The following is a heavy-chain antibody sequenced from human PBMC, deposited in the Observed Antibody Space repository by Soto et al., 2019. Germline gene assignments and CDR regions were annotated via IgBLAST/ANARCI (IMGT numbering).Heavy chain of an antibody. D-gene: IGHD6-13*01. CDR3: ARTYIAASRPTACDL. CDR2: AIPVFGTT. CDR1: GDTFMYYA. V-gene: IGHV1-69*01. Sequence: QVQLVQSGAEVRRPGSSVKVSCKASGDTFMYYAFTWVRQAPGQGLEWVGQAIPVFGTTNHAQKFQGRVTFTADESTSTAYMELSSLRFEDTAVYFCARTYIAASRPTACDLRGQGTMVIVSS. J-gene: IGHJ3*01.